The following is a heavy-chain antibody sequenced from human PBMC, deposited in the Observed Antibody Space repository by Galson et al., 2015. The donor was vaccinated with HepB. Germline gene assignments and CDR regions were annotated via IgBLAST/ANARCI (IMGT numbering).Heavy chain of an antibody. CDR1: GFTFSRYG. V-gene: IGHV3-30*18. CDR2: ISYDGSDK. CDR3: AKDLSEAGYYYSMDV. D-gene: IGHD3-3*01. Sequence: SLRLSCAVSGFTFSRYGMHWVRQTPGKGLEWVAIISYDGSDKYYADSVKGRFTIPRDNSKITLYLQMNSLRAEDTAVYYCAKDLSEAGYYYSMDVWGQGTTVTVSS. J-gene: IGHJ6*02.